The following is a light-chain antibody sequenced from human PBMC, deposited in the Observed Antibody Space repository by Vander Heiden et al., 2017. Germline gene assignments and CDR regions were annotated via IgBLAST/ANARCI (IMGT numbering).Light chain of an antibody. J-gene: IGKJ1*01. Sequence: DIQMTQPPSSLSASVGDRVPITCRASQSISSYLNWYQQKPGKAPKLLIYAASSLQSGVPSRFSGSGSGTDFTLTISSLQPEDFATYYCQQSYSTPKTFGQGTKVEIK. CDR2: AAS. CDR1: QSISSY. V-gene: IGKV1-39*01. CDR3: QQSYSTPKT.